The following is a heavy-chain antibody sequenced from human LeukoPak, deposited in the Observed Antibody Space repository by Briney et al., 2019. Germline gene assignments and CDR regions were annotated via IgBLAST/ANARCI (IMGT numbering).Heavy chain of an antibody. Sequence: SETLSLTCTVSGGSISSSSYCWGWIRQPPGKGLEWIGSIYYSGSTYYNPSLKSRVTISVDTSKNQFSLKLSSVTAADTAVYYCARHRYDFWSGYYNYWGQGTLVTVSS. V-gene: IGHV4-39*01. CDR3: ARHRYDFWSGYYNY. D-gene: IGHD3-3*01. J-gene: IGHJ4*02. CDR1: GGSISSSSYC. CDR2: IYYSGST.